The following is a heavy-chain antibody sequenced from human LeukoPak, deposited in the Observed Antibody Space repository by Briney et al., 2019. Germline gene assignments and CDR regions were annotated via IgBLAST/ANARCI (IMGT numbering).Heavy chain of an antibody. J-gene: IGHJ4*02. D-gene: IGHD3-22*01. CDR2: ISTYNGNT. V-gene: IGHV1-18*01. CDR3: ARSEDSSGYYGVLDY. Sequence: ASVKVSCKASGYTFTSYDINWVRQAPGQGLEWMGWISTYNGNTNYAQKLRGRVTMTTDTSMITAYMELRSLRSDDTAVYYCARSEDSSGYYGVLDYWGQGTLVTVSP. CDR1: GYTFTSYD.